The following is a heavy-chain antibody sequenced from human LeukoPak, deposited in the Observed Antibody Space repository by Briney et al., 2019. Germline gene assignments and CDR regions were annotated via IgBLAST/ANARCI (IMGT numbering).Heavy chain of an antibody. D-gene: IGHD2-15*01. Sequence: GESLTLSCAASGFTFSSNWMSWVRQAPGKGLELVANIKQDESEKYYVDSGKGRFTSSRDHAKNSLYLQMDRLRAEDTAVYYCAREIVVGGYYFDYWGQGTLVTVSS. V-gene: IGHV3-7*01. CDR3: AREIVVGGYYFDY. J-gene: IGHJ4*01. CDR1: GFTFSSNW. CDR2: IKQDESEK.